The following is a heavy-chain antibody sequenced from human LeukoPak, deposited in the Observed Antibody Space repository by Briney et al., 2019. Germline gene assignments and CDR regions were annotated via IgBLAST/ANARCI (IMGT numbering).Heavy chain of an antibody. CDR2: IYPGDSDT. V-gene: IGHV5-51*01. CDR1: GYSFTSYW. D-gene: IGHD2-2*01. CDR3: ARGSIVVVPAAPPPYNWFDP. Sequence: GESLKISCKGSGYSFTSYWIGWVRQMPGKGLEWMGIIYPGDSDTRYSPSFQGQDTISADKSISTAYLQWSSLKASDAAMYYCARGSIVVVPAAPPPYNWFDPWGQGTLVTVSS. J-gene: IGHJ5*02.